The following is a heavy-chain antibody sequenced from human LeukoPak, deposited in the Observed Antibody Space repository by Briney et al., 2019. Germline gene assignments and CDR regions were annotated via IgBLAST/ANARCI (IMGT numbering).Heavy chain of an antibody. D-gene: IGHD3-9*01. Sequence: GSSVKVSCKASGGTFSSYAISWVRQAPGQGLEWTGGIIPIFGTANYAQKFQGRVTMTTDTSTTTAYVELRSLRSDDTAVYYCARDLLQYFDWLTMAGYWGQGTLVSVSS. CDR2: IIPIFGTA. V-gene: IGHV1-69*05. J-gene: IGHJ4*02. CDR1: GGTFSSYA. CDR3: ARDLLQYFDWLTMAGY.